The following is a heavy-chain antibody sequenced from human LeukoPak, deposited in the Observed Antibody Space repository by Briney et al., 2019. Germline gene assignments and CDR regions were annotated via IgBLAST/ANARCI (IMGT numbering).Heavy chain of an antibody. CDR2: IQSKTDSGTT. J-gene: IGHJ5*02. V-gene: IGHV3-15*01. Sequence: GGSLRLSCAASGFTFNNAWMSWVRQAPGKGLEWVGRIQSKTDSGTTDYAAPVKGRFTISRDDSKNTLYLQMNSLKTDDTAVYYCTTELYCGGDCYPGAWGQGTLVTVSS. D-gene: IGHD2-21*02. CDR3: TTELYCGGDCYPGA. CDR1: GFTFNNAW.